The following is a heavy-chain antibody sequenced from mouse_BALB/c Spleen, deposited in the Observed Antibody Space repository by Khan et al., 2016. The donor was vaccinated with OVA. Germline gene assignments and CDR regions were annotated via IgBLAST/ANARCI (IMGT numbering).Heavy chain of an antibody. J-gene: IGHJ3*01. CDR1: GFTFSNYA. CDR2: INTGGDYI. Sequence: EVELVESGGGLVKPGGPLKLSCAASGFTFSNYAMSWVRQTPEKSLEWVATINTGGDYIYYPDSVKGRFTISRDNAKSTLYLQMSSLSSEDTAMYFCARHNYGPFAYWGQGTLVTVSA. CDR3: ARHNYGPFAY. V-gene: IGHV5-9-3*01. D-gene: IGHD1-1*01.